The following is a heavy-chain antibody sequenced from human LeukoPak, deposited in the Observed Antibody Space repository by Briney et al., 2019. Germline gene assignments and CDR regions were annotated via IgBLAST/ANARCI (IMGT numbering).Heavy chain of an antibody. Sequence: GASVKVSCKASGYTFTGYYMHWVRQAPGQGLEWMGWINPNSGGTNYAQKFQGRVTMTRDTSISTAYMELSRLRSDDTAVYYCARDYMITFGGVIFDYWGQGTLVTVSS. J-gene: IGHJ4*02. CDR1: GYTFTGYY. D-gene: IGHD3-16*01. CDR2: INPNSGGT. V-gene: IGHV1-2*02. CDR3: ARDYMITFGGVIFDY.